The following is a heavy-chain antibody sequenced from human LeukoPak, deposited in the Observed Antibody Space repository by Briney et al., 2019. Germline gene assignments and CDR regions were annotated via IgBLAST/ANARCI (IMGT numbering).Heavy chain of an antibody. J-gene: IGHJ5*02. D-gene: IGHD3-22*01. Sequence: RGSLRLSCAASGFTFSSYEMNWVRQAPGKGLEWVSYISSSGSTIYYADSVKGRFTISRDNAENSLYLQMNSLRAEDTAVYYCASEFYDSSGSWGQGTLVTVSS. CDR3: ASEFYDSSGS. CDR1: GFTFSSYE. CDR2: ISSSGSTI. V-gene: IGHV3-48*03.